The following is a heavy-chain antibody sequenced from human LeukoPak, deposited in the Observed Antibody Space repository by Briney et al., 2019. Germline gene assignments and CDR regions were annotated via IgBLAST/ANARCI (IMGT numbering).Heavy chain of an antibody. CDR2: ISSSGSTI. V-gene: IGHV3-48*03. CDR1: GVTFSTYE. D-gene: IGHD4-23*01. Sequence: LAGGSLRLSCAASGVTFSTYEMNWVRQAPGKGLEWISYISSSGSTIYYADSVKGRFTISRDNAKNSLYLQMNSLRDEDTAVYYCAKGQGHGDNWYYFDYWGQGTLVTVSS. CDR3: AKGQGHGDNWYYFDY. J-gene: IGHJ4*02.